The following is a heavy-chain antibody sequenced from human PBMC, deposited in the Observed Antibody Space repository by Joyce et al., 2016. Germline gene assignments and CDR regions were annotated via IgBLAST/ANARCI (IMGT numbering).Heavy chain of an antibody. V-gene: IGHV4-38-2*01. J-gene: IGHJ4*02. D-gene: IGHD6-13*01. Sequence: QVQLQESGPGLVKPSETLSLTCVVSGHSISSNYFWAWIRQAPGKGLGGIGSLNYSGPTYYNPSLMSRVTTSLGTSKNKLSLNLTSGTVADTAVYYCARAPPGNSNWYAGGYYFDSWGQGILVTVSS. CDR2: LNYSGPT. CDR1: GHSISSNYF. CDR3: ARAPPGNSNWYAGGYYFDS.